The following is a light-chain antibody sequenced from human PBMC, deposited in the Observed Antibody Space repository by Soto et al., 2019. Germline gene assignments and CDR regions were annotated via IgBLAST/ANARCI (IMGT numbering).Light chain of an antibody. CDR2: GAS. CDR3: QHYDTSPWT. J-gene: IGKJ1*01. CDR1: QSVSGSF. Sequence: EIVLTQSPVTLSLSPGEIATLSCSASQSVSGSFLAWYQQKPGQAPRLLIYGASSRATGIPDRFSGSGSGTDFTLTISRLEPEDFAVYFCQHYDTSPWTFGQGTKVDIK. V-gene: IGKV3-20*01.